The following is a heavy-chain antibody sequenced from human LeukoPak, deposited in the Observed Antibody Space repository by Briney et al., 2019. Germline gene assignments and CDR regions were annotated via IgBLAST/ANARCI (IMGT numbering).Heavy chain of an antibody. CDR1: GYTFTSYG. Sequence: ASVKVSCKASGYTFTSYGISWVRQAPGQGLEWMGWISAYNGNTNYAQKLQGRVTMTTDTSTSTAYMELRGLRSDDTAVYYCARGNFDWSLLGIDYWGQGTLVTVSS. CDR2: ISAYNGNT. CDR3: ARGNFDWSLLGIDY. V-gene: IGHV1-18*01. D-gene: IGHD3-9*01. J-gene: IGHJ4*02.